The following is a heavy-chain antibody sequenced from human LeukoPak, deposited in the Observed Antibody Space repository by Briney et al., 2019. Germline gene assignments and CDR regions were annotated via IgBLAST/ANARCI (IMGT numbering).Heavy chain of an antibody. CDR1: GGSISSSNW. D-gene: IGHD2/OR15-2a*01. V-gene: IGHV4-4*02. CDR3: ATYSSTYDHPAYFDY. J-gene: IGHJ4*02. CDR2: LYHSGST. Sequence: TSGTLSLTCAVSGGSISSSNWWSWVRPPPGKGLEWIAELYHSGSTNYNPSLKSRVTISVDKSKNQFSLRLISVTAADTAVYYCATYSSTYDHPAYFDYWGQGTLVTVSS.